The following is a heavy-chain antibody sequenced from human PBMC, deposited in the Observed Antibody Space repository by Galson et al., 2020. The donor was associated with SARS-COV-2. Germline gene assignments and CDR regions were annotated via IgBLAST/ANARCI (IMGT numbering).Heavy chain of an antibody. J-gene: IGHJ4*03. D-gene: IGHD2-8*02. CDR3: ARQEFFELKFCTGSNCYADY. CDR1: GYSFPTYW. Sequence: HGESLKISCKGFGYSFPTYWIGWVRQMPGKGLEWMGIIYPGDSDARYSPSFQGQITMSVDKSSSTAYLQWSSLKASDTAMYYCARQEFFELKFCTGSNCYADYWGQGTRVTVSS. V-gene: IGHV5-51*01. CDR2: IYPGDSDA.